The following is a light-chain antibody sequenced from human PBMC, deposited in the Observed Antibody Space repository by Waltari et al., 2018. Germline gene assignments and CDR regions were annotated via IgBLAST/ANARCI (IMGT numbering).Light chain of an antibody. J-gene: IGLJ2*01. V-gene: IGLV1-51*01. CDR1: ISNIGNYY. CDR2: YNN. CDR3: ATWDNSLSEVV. Sequence: HSVLTQPPSVSAAPGQKVTISCSGSISNIGNYYVSWYHQLPGAAPKLLIYYNNKRPSGIPDRFSASKSVTSATLAITGLQIGDEADYYCATWDNSLSEVVFGGGTKLTVL.